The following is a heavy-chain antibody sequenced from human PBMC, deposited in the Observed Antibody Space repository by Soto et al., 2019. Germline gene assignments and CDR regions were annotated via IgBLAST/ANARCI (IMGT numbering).Heavy chain of an antibody. CDR1: GFTLINYW. CDR2: INTDGSNT. J-gene: IGHJ4*02. D-gene: IGHD3-22*01. Sequence: EVQLVESGGCFVQPGGSLRLSCSASGFTLINYWMHWVRPAPGKGLVWVSGINTDGSNTNYADSVKGRFTISRDNAKNTLSLQMNSLRAEDTAVYYCARVYDDSSGKQFPDYWGRGTLVTVSS. CDR3: ARVYDDSSGKQFPDY. V-gene: IGHV3-74*01.